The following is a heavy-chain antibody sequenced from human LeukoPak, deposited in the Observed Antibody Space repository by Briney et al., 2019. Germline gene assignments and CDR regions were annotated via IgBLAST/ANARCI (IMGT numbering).Heavy chain of an antibody. Sequence: GSLRLSCAASGFTFSTYSMNWVRQPPGKGLEWIGEINHSGSTNYNPSPKSRVTISVDTSKNQFSLKLSSVTAADTAVYYCARKTDCSGGSCSTFNWFGPWGQGTLVTVSS. CDR1: GFTFSTYS. CDR2: INHSGST. J-gene: IGHJ5*02. D-gene: IGHD2-15*01. CDR3: ARKTDCSGGSCSTFNWFGP. V-gene: IGHV4-34*01.